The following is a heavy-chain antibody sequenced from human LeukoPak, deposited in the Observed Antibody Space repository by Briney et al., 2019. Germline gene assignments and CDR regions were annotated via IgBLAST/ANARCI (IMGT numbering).Heavy chain of an antibody. Sequence: GGSLRLSCAASGFTFSSYDMHWAPKATGKGLEWVSAIGTAGDTYYPGSVKGRFTISRENAKNSLYLQMNSLRAGDTAVYYCARGSEGGWNLDYWGQGTLVTVSS. J-gene: IGHJ4*02. CDR3: ARGSEGGWNLDY. V-gene: IGHV3-13*01. CDR2: IGTAGDT. D-gene: IGHD1-1*01. CDR1: GFTFSSYD.